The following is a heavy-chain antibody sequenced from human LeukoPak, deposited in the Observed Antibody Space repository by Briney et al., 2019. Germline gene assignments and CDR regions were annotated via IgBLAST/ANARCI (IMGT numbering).Heavy chain of an antibody. D-gene: IGHD3-3*01. CDR1: GGSISRGDYS. CDR3: ARDGRYYDFWSGYRT. Sequence: SQTLSLTCAVSGGSISRGDYSWSWIRQSPGKGLEWIGEIYHSGSTNYNPSFKSRVTISVDKSKNQFSLKLSSVTAADTAVYYCARDGRYYDFWSGYRTWGQGTLVTVSS. V-gene: IGHV4-30-2*06. J-gene: IGHJ4*02. CDR2: IYHSGST.